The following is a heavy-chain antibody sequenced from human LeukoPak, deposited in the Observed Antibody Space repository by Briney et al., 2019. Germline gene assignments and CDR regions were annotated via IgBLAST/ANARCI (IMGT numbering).Heavy chain of an antibody. Sequence: GGSLRLACAASGFIFSTYWMRWVRQAPGKGLEWVANIKQDGSDFNYVDSVKGRFTISRDNAKKSLFLQMNNVRAEDTAVYYXAKXLPDTLTGNSDDAFDIWGQGTMVTVS. CDR1: GFIFSTYW. J-gene: IGHJ3*02. D-gene: IGHD3-9*01. CDR2: IKQDGSDF. V-gene: IGHV3-7*03. CDR3: AKXLPDTLTGNSDDAFDI.